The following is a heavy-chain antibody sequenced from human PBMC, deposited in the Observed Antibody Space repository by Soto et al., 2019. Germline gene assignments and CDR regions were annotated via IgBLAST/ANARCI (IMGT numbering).Heavy chain of an antibody. D-gene: IGHD6-6*01. CDR2: IYYSGST. CDR1: GGSISSGGYY. J-gene: IGHJ6*02. V-gene: IGHV4-31*03. CDR3: AREFAYSSSLYYYGMDV. Sequence: QVQLQESGPGLVKPSQTLSLTCTVSGGSISSGGYYWSWIRQHPGKGLEWIGYIYYSGSTYYNPSLKSRVTISVDTSKNQFSLKLSSVTAADTAVYYCAREFAYSSSLYYYGMDVWGQGTTVTVSS.